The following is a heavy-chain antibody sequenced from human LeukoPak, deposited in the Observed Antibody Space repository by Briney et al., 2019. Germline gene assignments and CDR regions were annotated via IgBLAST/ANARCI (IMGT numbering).Heavy chain of an antibody. CDR1: GFTLSSYG. J-gene: IGHJ4*02. CDR2: IRYDGSNK. Sequence: PGGSLRLSCAASGFTLSSYGMHWARQAPGKGLEWVAFIRYDGSNKYYADSVKGRFTISRDNSKNTLYLQMNSLRAEDTAVYYCAKTKGGYFDYWGQGTLVTVSS. CDR3: AKTKGGYFDY. V-gene: IGHV3-30*02. D-gene: IGHD1-26*01.